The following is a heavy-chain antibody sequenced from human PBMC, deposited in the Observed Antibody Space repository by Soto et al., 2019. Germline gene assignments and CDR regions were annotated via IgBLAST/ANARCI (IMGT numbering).Heavy chain of an antibody. D-gene: IGHD6-6*01. V-gene: IGHV1-69*13. CDR2: IIPIFGTA. J-gene: IGHJ6*02. CDR3: ARDQKDSSSSGLWDYYYYGMDV. Sequence: ASVKVSCKASGGTFSSYAISWVRQAPGQGLEWMGGIIPIFGTANYAQKFQGRVTITADESTSTAYMELSSLRSEDTAVYYCARDQKDSSSSGLWDYYYYGMDVWGQGTTVTVSS. CDR1: GGTFSSYA.